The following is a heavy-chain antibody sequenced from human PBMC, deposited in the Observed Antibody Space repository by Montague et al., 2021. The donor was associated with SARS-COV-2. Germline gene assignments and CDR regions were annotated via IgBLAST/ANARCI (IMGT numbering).Heavy chain of an antibody. V-gene: IGHV4-39*07. D-gene: IGHD2-15*01. CDR1: GGSISSSSYY. J-gene: IGHJ5*02. CDR2: IYYSGST. CDR3: ARDPRVVLAATICNWFDP. Sequence: SETLSLTCTVSGGSISSSSYYWGWIRQPPGKGLEWIGSIYYSGSTYYNPSLKSRVTISVDTSKNQFSLKLSSVTAADTAVYYCARDPRVVLAATICNWFDPWGQGTLVTVSS.